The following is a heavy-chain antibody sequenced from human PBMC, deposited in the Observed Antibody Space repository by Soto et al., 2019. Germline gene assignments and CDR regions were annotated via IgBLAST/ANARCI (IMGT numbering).Heavy chain of an antibody. J-gene: IGHJ2*01. V-gene: IGHV1-69*08. CDR2: IIPALGTA. Sequence: QDQLVQSGAEVKKPGSSVKVSCKASGGTFSSHTFSWVRQAPGQGLEWMGRIIPALGTATYAQKFQGRVTITADESATTVYIALNSLRSEDTAVYYCARPDFGDYWYFDLWGRGTLVTVSS. CDR3: ARPDFGDYWYFDL. CDR1: GGTFSSHT. D-gene: IGHD4-17*01.